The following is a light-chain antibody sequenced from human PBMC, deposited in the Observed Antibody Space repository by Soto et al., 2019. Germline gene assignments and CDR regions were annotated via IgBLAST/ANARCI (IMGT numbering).Light chain of an antibody. J-gene: IGKJ1*01. CDR3: QQGYSTPWT. Sequence: DIQMTQSPSSLSASVGARVTITCRASQGVTTYLHWYQQKAGEAPKLLIYAISNLQSGVSSRFSGSGFGTDFSLTINTLQPEDFATYYCQQGYSTPWTFGQGTKVEIK. CDR1: QGVTTY. V-gene: IGKV1-39*01. CDR2: AIS.